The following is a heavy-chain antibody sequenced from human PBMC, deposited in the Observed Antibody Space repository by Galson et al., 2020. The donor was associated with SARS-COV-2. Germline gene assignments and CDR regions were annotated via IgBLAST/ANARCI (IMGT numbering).Heavy chain of an antibody. Sequence: ESLTTSSTASRNSFIRYWFCWVRYLPGNALEWTGRIAPSHSYNNYRLSFQGHVTISADKSISTAYLQRSSLKASDTAMYYCPSRQTYGSGATTLYYYYYHVDVWCKGTTVTVSS. D-gene: IGHD3-10*01. J-gene: IGHJ6*03. V-gene: IGHV5-10-1*01. CDR1: RNSFIRYW. CDR3: PSRQTYGSGATTLYYYYYHVDV. CDR2: IAPSHSYN.